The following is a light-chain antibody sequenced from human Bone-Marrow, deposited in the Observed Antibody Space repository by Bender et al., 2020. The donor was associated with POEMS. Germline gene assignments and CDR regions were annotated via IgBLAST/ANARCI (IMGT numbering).Light chain of an antibody. V-gene: IGLV2-8*01. Sequence: QSALTQPASVSGSPGQSITISCTGTSSDVGDYYYVSWYQQHPGKAPKLMIYEDSKRPSGVPDRFSGSKSGNTASLTVSGLQSDDEAIYFCVAWDASLNGWVFGGGTKLTVL. CDR3: VAWDASLNGWV. J-gene: IGLJ3*02. CDR1: SSDVGDYYY. CDR2: EDS.